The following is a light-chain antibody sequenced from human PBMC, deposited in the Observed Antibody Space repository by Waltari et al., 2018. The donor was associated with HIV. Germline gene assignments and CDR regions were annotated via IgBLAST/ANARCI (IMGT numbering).Light chain of an antibody. J-gene: IGLJ3*02. Sequence: QSALTQPASVSGSPGQSITISCTGTSSDVGGYNYVPWYPQHPGKAPKLMIFEVSHRPSVVSNRFSGSKSVNTASLTISGLQAEDEADYYCSSYTTRSTPDPNWVFGGGTKLTVL. CDR3: SSYTTRSTPDPNWV. CDR2: EVS. V-gene: IGLV2-14*01. CDR1: SSDVGGYNY.